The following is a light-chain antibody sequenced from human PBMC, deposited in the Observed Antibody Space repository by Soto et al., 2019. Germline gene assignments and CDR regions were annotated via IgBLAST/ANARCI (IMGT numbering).Light chain of an antibody. V-gene: IGLV2-11*01. CDR3: CSYAGSYIYV. CDR2: DVS. Sequence: QSALTQPRSVSGSPGQSVTISCTGTSRDVGGYNYVSWYQQHPGKAPKVMIYDVSKRPSGVPDRFSGSKSGNTASLTISGLQAEDGADYYCCSYAGSYIYVFGTGTKVTVL. CDR1: SRDVGGYNY. J-gene: IGLJ1*01.